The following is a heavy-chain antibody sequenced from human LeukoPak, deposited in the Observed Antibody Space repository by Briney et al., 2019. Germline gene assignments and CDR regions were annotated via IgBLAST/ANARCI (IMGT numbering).Heavy chain of an antibody. D-gene: IGHD3-3*01. CDR1: GGTFSSYA. J-gene: IGHJ6*03. CDR2: IIPIFGTA. CDR3: ARGRFLEWLLGFNYYYMDV. V-gene: IGHV1-69*13. Sequence: ASVKVSCKASGGTFSSYAISWVRQAPGQGLEWMGGIIPIFGTANYAQKFQGRVTITADESTSTAYMELSSLRSEDTAVYYCARGRFLEWLLGFNYYYMDVWGKGTTVTVSS.